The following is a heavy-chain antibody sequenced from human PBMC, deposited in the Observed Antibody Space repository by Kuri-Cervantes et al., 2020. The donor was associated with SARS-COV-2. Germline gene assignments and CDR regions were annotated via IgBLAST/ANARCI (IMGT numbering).Heavy chain of an antibody. CDR1: GFSLRSYE. Sequence: GESLKISCAASGFSLRSYEGNWVRQAPGKGLEWVAVISYDGSNKYYADSVKGRFTISRDNSKNTLYLQMNSLRAEDTAVYYCARDPDSGSYIDDAFDIWGQGTMVTVSS. J-gene: IGHJ3*02. CDR3: ARDPDSGSYIDDAFDI. V-gene: IGHV3-30*04. CDR2: ISYDGSNK. D-gene: IGHD1-26*01.